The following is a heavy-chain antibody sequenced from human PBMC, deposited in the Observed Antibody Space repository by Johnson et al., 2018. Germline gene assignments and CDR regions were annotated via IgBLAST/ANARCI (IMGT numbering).Heavy chain of an antibody. CDR2: IWNDGSTK. D-gene: IGHD3-3*01. Sequence: VQLLESGGGVVQPGRSLRLSCVVSGFTFRSYAMHWVRQAPGKGLEWVAMIWNDGSTKHYADSVEGRFTISRDESKNTLYLQINSLRADDTALYYCARGNTISINFFDPWGQGALVTVSS. V-gene: IGHV3-33*01. J-gene: IGHJ5*02. CDR1: GFTFRSYA. CDR3: ARGNTISINFFDP.